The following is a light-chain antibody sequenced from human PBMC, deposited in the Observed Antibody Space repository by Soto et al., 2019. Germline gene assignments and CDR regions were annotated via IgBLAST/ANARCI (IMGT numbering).Light chain of an antibody. Sequence: QSALTQPASVSGSPGQSITISCTGTSSDVGGYNYVSWYQHHPGKAPKLMIYEVSSRPSGISNRFSGSKSGNTASLTISGLQAEDEADYYCSSYTSNTTRVFGGGTKLTVL. J-gene: IGLJ3*02. CDR3: SSYTSNTTRV. V-gene: IGLV2-14*01. CDR1: SSDVGGYNY. CDR2: EVS.